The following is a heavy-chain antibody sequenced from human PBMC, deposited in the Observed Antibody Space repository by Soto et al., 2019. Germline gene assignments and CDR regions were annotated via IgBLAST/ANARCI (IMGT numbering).Heavy chain of an antibody. J-gene: IGHJ5*02. Sequence: EVQLAESGGGLVQPGGSLRLPCAASGFTFRSYWMSWVRQAPGEGLEWGANIKQDGSEKNYVDSVKGRFTISSDNAKDSLYLQMNSLRVEDTAVYYCARGATLLDSWGQGTLVTVSS. D-gene: IGHD1-1*01. CDR2: IKQDGSEK. CDR3: ARGATLLDS. V-gene: IGHV3-7*01. CDR1: GFTFRSYW.